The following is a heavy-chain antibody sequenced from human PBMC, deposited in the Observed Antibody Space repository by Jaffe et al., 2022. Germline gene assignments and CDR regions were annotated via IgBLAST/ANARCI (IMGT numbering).Heavy chain of an antibody. CDR1: GGSISSYY. CDR2: IYYSGST. V-gene: IGHV4-59*01. J-gene: IGHJ4*02. CDR3: ARESQGIAVAGDYFDY. Sequence: QVQLQESGPGLVKPSETLSLTCTVSGGSISSYYWSWIRQPPGKGLEWIGYIYYSGSTNYNPSLKSRVTISVDTSKNQFSLKLSSVTAADTAVYYCARESQGIAVAGDYFDYWGQGTLVTVSS. D-gene: IGHD6-19*01.